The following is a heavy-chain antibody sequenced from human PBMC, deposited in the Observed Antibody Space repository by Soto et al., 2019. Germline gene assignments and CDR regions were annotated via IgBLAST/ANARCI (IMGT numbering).Heavy chain of an antibody. J-gene: IGHJ6*02. Sequence: ASVKVSCKASGYTFTSYYMHWVRQAPGQGLAWMGIINPSGGSTSYAQKFQGRVTMTRDTYTSTVYMELSSLRSEDTAVYYCARDPRRDGYNYYYYYYGMDVWGQGTTVTVSS. CDR2: INPSGGST. CDR3: ARDPRRDGYNYYYYYYGMDV. D-gene: IGHD1-1*01. V-gene: IGHV1-46*01. CDR1: GYTFTSYY.